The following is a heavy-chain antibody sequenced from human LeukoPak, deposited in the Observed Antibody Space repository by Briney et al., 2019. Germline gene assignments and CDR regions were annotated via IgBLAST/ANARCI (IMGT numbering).Heavy chain of an antibody. CDR3: ARDPLKSITMVRGVIAY. Sequence: GGSLRLSCAASGFTFDDYGMSWVRQAPGKGLEWVAVISYDGSNKYYADSVKGRFTISRDNSKNTLYLQMNSLRAEDTAVYYCARDPLKSITMVRGVIAYWGQGTLVTVSS. CDR2: ISYDGSNK. D-gene: IGHD3-10*01. J-gene: IGHJ4*02. CDR1: GFTFDDYG. V-gene: IGHV3-30*03.